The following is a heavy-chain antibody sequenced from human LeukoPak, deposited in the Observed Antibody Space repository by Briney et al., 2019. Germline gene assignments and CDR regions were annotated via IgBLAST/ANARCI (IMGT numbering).Heavy chain of an antibody. J-gene: IGHJ4*02. CDR2: MNPNSGNT. Sequence: ASVKVSCKASGYTFTSYDINWVRQATGQGLEWMGWMNPNSGNTGYAQKFQGRVTITRNTSISTAYMELSSLRSEDTAVYYCARHLALLYYYDSSGYYSLFDNWGQGTLVTVSS. V-gene: IGHV1-8*03. D-gene: IGHD3-22*01. CDR3: ARHLALLYYYDSSGYYSLFDN. CDR1: GYTFTSYD.